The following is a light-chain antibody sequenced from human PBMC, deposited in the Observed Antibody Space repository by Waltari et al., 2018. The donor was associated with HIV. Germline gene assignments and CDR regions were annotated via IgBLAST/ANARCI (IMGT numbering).Light chain of an antibody. Sequence: EIVLTQSPGTLSLSPGERATLSCRASQSVTSNFLAWYQQKPGQAPTLIMYGASSRATGIPDRFSGSGSETDFTLTISRLEPEDFAMYYCQQYGSSPRTFGQGTKVEIK. CDR3: QQYGSSPRT. CDR1: QSVTSNF. J-gene: IGKJ1*01. CDR2: GAS. V-gene: IGKV3-20*01.